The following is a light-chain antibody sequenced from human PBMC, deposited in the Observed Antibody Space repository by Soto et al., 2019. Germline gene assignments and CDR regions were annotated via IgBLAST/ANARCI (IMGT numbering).Light chain of an antibody. V-gene: IGLV2-8*01. CDR2: EGS. CDR3: CSYAGNSIYV. CDR1: SSDVGAYDY. J-gene: IGLJ1*01. Sequence: QSALTQPPSASGSPGQSVTISCTGTSSDVGAYDYVSWYQQHPGKAPKLMIYEGSKRPSGVSNRFSASKSGTTASLTISGLQAEDEADYYCCSYAGNSIYVFGSGTKLTVL.